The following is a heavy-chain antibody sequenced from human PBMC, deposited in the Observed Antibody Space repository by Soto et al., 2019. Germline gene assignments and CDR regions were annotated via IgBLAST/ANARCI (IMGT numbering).Heavy chain of an antibody. J-gene: IGHJ6*02. CDR3: ARVKFRYSYGPNIYGMDV. CDR2: IIPIFGTA. V-gene: IGHV1-69*13. CDR1: GGTFSSYA. D-gene: IGHD5-18*01. Sequence: SVKVSCKASGGTFSSYAISWVRQAPGQGLEWMGGIIPIFGTANYAQKFQGRVTITADESTSTAYMELSSLRSEDTAVYYCARVKFRYSYGPNIYGMDVWGQGTTVTVS.